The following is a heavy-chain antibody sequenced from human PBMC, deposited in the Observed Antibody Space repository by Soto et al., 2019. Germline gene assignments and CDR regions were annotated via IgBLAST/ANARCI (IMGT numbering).Heavy chain of an antibody. CDR3: VRHLPAIILLLANHKFFEH. V-gene: IGHV4-59*01. CDR2: VSYSGTT. Sequence: SETLSLTCTVSGDSISGNYWNWIRQPPGSGLVWIGSVSYSGTTNYNPSLKGRVTMSVDTSKNQFSLNLNSAEAAETAVSYCVRHLPAIILLLANHKFFEHWRQAALVIVS. CDR1: GDSISGNY. J-gene: IGHJ5*02. D-gene: IGHD2-21*01.